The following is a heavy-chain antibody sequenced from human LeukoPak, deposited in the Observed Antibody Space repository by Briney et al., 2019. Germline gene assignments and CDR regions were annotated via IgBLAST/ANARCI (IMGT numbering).Heavy chain of an antibody. CDR2: IYTSGST. CDR1: GGSISNYY. V-gene: IGHV4-4*07. Sequence: SETLSLTCTVSGGSISNYYWSWIRQPAGKGLEWIGRIYTSGSTNYNPSLKSRVTISVDTSKNQFSLKLSSVTAADTAVYYCARGENYDILTGYYGGGDYWGQGTLVTVSS. D-gene: IGHD3-9*01. CDR3: ARGENYDILTGYYGGGDY. J-gene: IGHJ4*02.